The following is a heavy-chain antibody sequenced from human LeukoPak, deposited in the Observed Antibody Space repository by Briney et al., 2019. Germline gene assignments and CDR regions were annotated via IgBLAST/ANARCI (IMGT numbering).Heavy chain of an antibody. D-gene: IGHD2-2*01. J-gene: IGHJ4*02. CDR3: ARDLGVVVPAAPQDY. CDR1: GGSFSGYY. Sequence: SETLSLTCAVYGGSFSGYYWSWIRQPPGKGLEWIGEINHSGSTNYNPSLKSRVTTSVDTSKNQFSLKLSSVTAADTAVYYCARDLGVVVPAAPQDYWGQGTLVTVSS. CDR2: INHSGST. V-gene: IGHV4-34*01.